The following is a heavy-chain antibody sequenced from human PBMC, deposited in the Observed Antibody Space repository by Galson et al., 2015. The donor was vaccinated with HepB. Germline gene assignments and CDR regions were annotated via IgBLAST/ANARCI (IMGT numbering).Heavy chain of an antibody. D-gene: IGHD3-3*01. J-gene: IGHJ6*03. Sequence: VNVSCKSSGYTFPDYVVNWVRQAPCQGLEWMGWMNTNTGKPTYAPGFAGRFVFSLDTSVTTAYLQISSLETDDTAVYYCARSPLRFLDWLPYYDYYYMDVWGEGTTVTVSS. CDR2: MNTNTGKP. V-gene: IGHV7-4-1*02. CDR3: ARSPLRFLDWLPYYDYYYMDV. CDR1: GYTFPDYV.